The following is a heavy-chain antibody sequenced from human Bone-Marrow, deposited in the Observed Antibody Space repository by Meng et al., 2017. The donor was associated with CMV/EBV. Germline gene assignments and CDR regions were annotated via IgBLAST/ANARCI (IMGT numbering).Heavy chain of an antibody. Sequence: GSLRLSCAVYGGSFSGYYWSWIRQPPGKGLEWIGEINHSGSTNYNPSLKSRVIISVDTSKNQFSLKLSSVTAADTAVYYCARYSTIYGMDVWGQGTTVTVSS. D-gene: IGHD2-2*01. CDR2: INHSGST. CDR1: GGSFSGYY. V-gene: IGHV4-34*01. CDR3: ARYSTIYGMDV. J-gene: IGHJ6*02.